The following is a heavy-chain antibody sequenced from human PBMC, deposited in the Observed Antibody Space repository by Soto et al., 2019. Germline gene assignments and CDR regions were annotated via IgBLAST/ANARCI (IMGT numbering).Heavy chain of an antibody. CDR3: ARSTNPYCSGGSCYPQYYYYYGMDV. CDR1: GFTVSSNY. Sequence: GGSLRLSCAASGFTVSSNYMSWVRQAPGKGLEWVSVIYSGGSTYYADSVKGRFTISRDNSKNTLYLQMNSLRAEDTAVYYCARSTNPYCSGGSCYPQYYYYYGMDVRGQGTTVTVSS. CDR2: IYSGGST. J-gene: IGHJ6*02. D-gene: IGHD2-15*01. V-gene: IGHV3-66*01.